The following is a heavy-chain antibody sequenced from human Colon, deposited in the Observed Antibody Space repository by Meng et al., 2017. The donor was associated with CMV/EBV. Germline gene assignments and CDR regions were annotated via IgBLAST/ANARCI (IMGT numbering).Heavy chain of an antibody. D-gene: IGHD6-19*01. V-gene: IGHV3-73*01. Sequence: ETLSLTCAASGFKFSESAMYWVRQASGKGLEWVGRIRSKAHNYATTYVESVEGRFTISRDDSKNMLYLEMNSLTTDDTAVYYCSRPTAVAGSATDYWGQGTLVTVSS. J-gene: IGHJ4*02. CDR3: SRPTAVAGSATDY. CDR1: GFKFSESA. CDR2: IRSKAHNYAT.